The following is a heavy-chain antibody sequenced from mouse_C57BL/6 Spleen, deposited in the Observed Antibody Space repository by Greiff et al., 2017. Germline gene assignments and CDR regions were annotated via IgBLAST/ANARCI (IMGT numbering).Heavy chain of an antibody. CDR3: ARHDGYHQKVSFDY. Sequence: VKLQQPGAELVKPGASVKLSCKASGYTFTSYWMHWVKQRPGRGLEWIGRIDPNSGGTKYNEKFKSKATLTVDKPSSTAYMQLSSLTSEDSAVYYCARHDGYHQKVSFDYWGQGTTLTVSS. J-gene: IGHJ2*01. D-gene: IGHD2-3*01. V-gene: IGHV1-72*01. CDR1: GYTFTSYW. CDR2: IDPNSGGT.